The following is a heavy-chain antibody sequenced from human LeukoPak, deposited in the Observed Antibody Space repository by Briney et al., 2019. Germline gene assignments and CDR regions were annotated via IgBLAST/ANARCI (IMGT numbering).Heavy chain of an antibody. CDR2: IKQDRSEK. Sequence: GGSLRLSCAASGFTFSNYWMSWVRQAPGKGLEWVANIKQDRSEKYYVDSVKGRFTISRDNAKNSLYLQMNSLRVEDTAVYYCARDLNWETYWGQGTLVSVSS. CDR1: GFTFSNYW. V-gene: IGHV3-7*01. CDR3: ARDLNWETY. J-gene: IGHJ4*02. D-gene: IGHD7-27*01.